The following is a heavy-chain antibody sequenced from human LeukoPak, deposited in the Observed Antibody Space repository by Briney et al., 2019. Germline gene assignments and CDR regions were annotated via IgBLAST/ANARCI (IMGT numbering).Heavy chain of an antibody. CDR2: IKEDGSEK. Sequence: GGSLRLSCAASGFTFSSFWMNWVRQAPGKGLEWVANIKEDGSEKYYVDSVKGRFTISRDNAKDSLYLQMNSLRAEDTAVYYCARRYYDNFDYWGQGTLVTVSS. J-gene: IGHJ4*02. CDR3: ARRYYDNFDY. CDR1: GFTFSSFW. V-gene: IGHV3-7*01. D-gene: IGHD3-22*01.